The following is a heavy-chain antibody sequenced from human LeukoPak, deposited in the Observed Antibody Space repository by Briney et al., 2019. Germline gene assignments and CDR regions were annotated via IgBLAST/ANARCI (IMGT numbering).Heavy chain of an antibody. D-gene: IGHD4-17*01. CDR2: ISSSSSYI. V-gene: IGHV3-21*01. CDR1: GFTFSSYS. CDR3: ARDRATVTEDAFDI. J-gene: IGHJ3*02. Sequence: GGSLRLSCAAPGFTFSSYSMNWVRQAPGKGLEWVSSISSSSSYIYYADSVKGRFTISRDNAKNSLYLQMNSLRAEDTAVYYCARDRATVTEDAFDIWGQGTMVTDSS.